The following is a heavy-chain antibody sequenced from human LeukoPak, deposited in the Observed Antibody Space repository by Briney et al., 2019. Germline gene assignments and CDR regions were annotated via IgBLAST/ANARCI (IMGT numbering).Heavy chain of an antibody. J-gene: IGHJ4*02. V-gene: IGHV1-46*01. D-gene: IGHD2-2*01. CDR2: INPSGGST. CDR1: GYTFTSYY. Sequence: ASVKVSCKASGYTFTSYYMHWVRQAPGQGLERMGIINPSGGSTSYAQKFQGRVTMTRDMSTSTVYMELSSLRSEDTAVYYCARDRAYCSSTSCYSRGSFDYWGQGTLVTVSS. CDR3: ARDRAYCSSTSCYSRGSFDY.